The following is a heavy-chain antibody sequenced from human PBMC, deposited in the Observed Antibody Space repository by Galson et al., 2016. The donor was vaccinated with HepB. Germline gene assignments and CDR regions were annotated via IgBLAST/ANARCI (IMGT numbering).Heavy chain of an antibody. CDR1: GYTFISYG. V-gene: IGHV1-18*01. J-gene: IGHJ5*02. D-gene: IGHD2-2*01. Sequence: SVKVSCKASGYTFISYGITWVRQAPGQGLEWIGGISAYSGDTRYAQKVQGRVLMTSDTSNSTAYMELRSLRSDDTAVYYCARLGCSSCDWFVPWGQGTLVIVSS. CDR2: ISAYSGDT. CDR3: ARLGCSSCDWFVP.